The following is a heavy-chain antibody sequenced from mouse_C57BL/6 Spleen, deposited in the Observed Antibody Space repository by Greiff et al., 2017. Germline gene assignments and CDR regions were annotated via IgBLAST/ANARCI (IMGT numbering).Heavy chain of an antibody. Sequence: QVQLQQSGAELARPGASVKLSCKASGYTFTSYGISWVKQRTGQGLEWIGEIYPRSGNTYYNEKFKGKATLTADKSSSTAYMELRSLTSEDSAVYFCARGHGSSPFDYWGQGTTLTVSS. CDR1: GYTFTSYG. D-gene: IGHD1-1*01. CDR2: IYPRSGNT. V-gene: IGHV1-81*01. J-gene: IGHJ2*01. CDR3: ARGHGSSPFDY.